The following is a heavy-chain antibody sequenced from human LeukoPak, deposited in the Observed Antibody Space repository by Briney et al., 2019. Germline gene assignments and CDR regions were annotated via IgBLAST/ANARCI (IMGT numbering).Heavy chain of an antibody. Sequence: SETLSLTCTVSGGSISSGDYYWSWICQHPGKGLEWIAYIYYNGITYYNSSLKSRVTISVDTSNNQFSLKLSSVTAADTAVYYCARYSGSEGFDPWGQGTLVTVSS. J-gene: IGHJ5*02. CDR3: ARYSGSEGFDP. D-gene: IGHD5-12*01. V-gene: IGHV4-31*03. CDR1: GGSISSGDYY. CDR2: IYYNGIT.